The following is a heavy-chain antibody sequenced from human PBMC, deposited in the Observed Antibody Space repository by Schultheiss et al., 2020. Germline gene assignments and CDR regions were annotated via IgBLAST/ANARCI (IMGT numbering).Heavy chain of an antibody. CDR1: GFTISDNY. V-gene: IGHV3-23*01. J-gene: IGHJ4*02. CDR3: ARASGGVLYYFDY. Sequence: GGSLRLSCNASGFTISDNYMSWVRQAPGKGLEWVSAISGSGGSIYYADSVKGRFTISRDNSKNTLYLQMNSLRAEDTAVYYCARASGGVLYYFDYWGQGTLVNGYS. D-gene: IGHD3-16*01. CDR2: ISGSGGSI.